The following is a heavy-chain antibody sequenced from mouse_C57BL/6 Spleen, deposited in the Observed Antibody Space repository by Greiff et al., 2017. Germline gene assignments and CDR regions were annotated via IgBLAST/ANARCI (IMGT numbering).Heavy chain of an antibody. J-gene: IGHJ2*01. Sequence: EVQLQQSGAELVRPGASVKLSCTASGFNIKDDYMHWVKQRPEQGLEWIGWIDPENGDTEYASKFQGKATITADTSSTTAYLQLSSLTSEDTAVYYCTKGLLRPFDYWGQGTTLTVSS. V-gene: IGHV14-4*01. CDR3: TKGLLRPFDY. D-gene: IGHD2-3*01. CDR2: IDPENGDT. CDR1: GFNIKDDY.